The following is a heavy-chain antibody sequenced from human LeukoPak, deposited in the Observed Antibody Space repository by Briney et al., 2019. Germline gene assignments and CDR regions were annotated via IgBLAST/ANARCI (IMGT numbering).Heavy chain of an antibody. CDR3: TSLAMIRGVIPFGY. J-gene: IGHJ4*02. V-gene: IGHV3-15*01. CDR1: GFTFSDAW. Sequence: PGGSLRLSCAASGFTFSDAWMSWVRQAPGKGLEWVGRIKSKTDGGTIDYAAPMKGRFTISRDDSKNTVYLQMNSLKTEDTAVYYCTSLAMIRGVIPFGYWGQGTLVTVSS. D-gene: IGHD3-10*01. CDR2: IKSKTDGGTI.